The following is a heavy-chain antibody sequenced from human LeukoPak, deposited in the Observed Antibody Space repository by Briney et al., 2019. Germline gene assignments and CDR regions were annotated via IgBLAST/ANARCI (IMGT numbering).Heavy chain of an antibody. J-gene: IGHJ4*02. D-gene: IGHD3-10*01. CDR3: AGGSGSYSFH. CDR1: GGSFSGYY. Sequence: PSETLSLTCAVYGGSFSGYYWSWIRQPPGKGLEWIGEINHSGSTNYNPSLKSRVTISVDTSKNQFSLKLSSVTAADTAVYYCAGGSGSYSFHWGQGTLVTVSS. V-gene: IGHV4-34*01. CDR2: INHSGST.